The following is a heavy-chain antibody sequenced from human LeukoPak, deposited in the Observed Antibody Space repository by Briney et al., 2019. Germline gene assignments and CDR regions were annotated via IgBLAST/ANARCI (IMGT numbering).Heavy chain of an antibody. J-gene: IGHJ4*02. Sequence: SETLSLTRTVSGGSISSSSYYWGWIRQPPGKGLEWIGSIYYSGSTYYNPSLKSRVTISVDTSKNQFSLKLSSVTAADTAVYYCARDRRDGYNYYFDYWGQGTLVTVSS. CDR3: ARDRRDGYNYYFDY. D-gene: IGHD5-24*01. CDR2: IYYSGST. V-gene: IGHV4-39*07. CDR1: GGSISSSSYY.